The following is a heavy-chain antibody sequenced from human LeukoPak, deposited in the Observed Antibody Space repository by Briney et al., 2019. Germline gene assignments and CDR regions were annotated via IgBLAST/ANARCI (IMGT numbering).Heavy chain of an antibody. D-gene: IGHD3-22*01. CDR1: GYSISSGYY. CDR2: IFHSGST. V-gene: IGHV4-38-2*02. CDR3: ASSSYDSSGYYFAYFDY. Sequence: PSETLSLTCTVSGYSISSGYYWGWIRQPPGKGLEWIGTIFHSGSTYSNPSLKSRVTISVDTSKNQFSLNLSSVTAADTAVYYCASSSYDSSGYYFAYFDYWGQGTLVTVSS. J-gene: IGHJ4*02.